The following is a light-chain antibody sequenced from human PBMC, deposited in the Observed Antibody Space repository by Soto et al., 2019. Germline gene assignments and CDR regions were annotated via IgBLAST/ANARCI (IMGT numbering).Light chain of an antibody. Sequence: EIVMTQSPATLSVSTGERHTLSYRASQSNSSNLAWYQQNPGQAPRRLIYGAAPRTTGIPARFIGSGSGTNFTLTTSSLQPEDFATYYCQQTYTTPDITFGQGTRLDIK. V-gene: IGKV3-15*01. CDR3: QQTYTTPDIT. CDR2: GAA. J-gene: IGKJ5*01. CDR1: QSNSSN.